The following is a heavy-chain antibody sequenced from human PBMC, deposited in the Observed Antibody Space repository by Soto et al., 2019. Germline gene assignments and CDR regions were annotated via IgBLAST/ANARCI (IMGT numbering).Heavy chain of an antibody. CDR1: GYTFTGYY. D-gene: IGHD2-15*01. J-gene: IGHJ3*02. Sequence: GASVKVSCKASGYTFTGYYMHWVRQVPGQGLEWMGWINPNSGGTNYAQKFQGWVTMTRDTSISTAYMELSRLRSDDTAVYYCARRRVAAHDAFDIWGQGTMVTVS. CDR2: INPNSGGT. V-gene: IGHV1-2*04. CDR3: ARRRVAAHDAFDI.